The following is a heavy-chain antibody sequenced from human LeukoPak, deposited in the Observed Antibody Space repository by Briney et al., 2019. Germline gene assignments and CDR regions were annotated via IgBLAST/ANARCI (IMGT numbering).Heavy chain of an antibody. Sequence: GRSLRLSCAASGFTFSSYVMHWVRQAPGKGLEWVAVISYDGSNKYYADSVKGRFTVSRDNSKNTLYLQMNSLRAEDTAVYYCARDQDYFWSGYSYYFDYWGQGTLVTVSS. CDR3: ARDQDYFWSGYSYYFDY. V-gene: IGHV3-30-3*01. D-gene: IGHD3-3*01. CDR1: GFTFSSYV. CDR2: ISYDGSNK. J-gene: IGHJ4*02.